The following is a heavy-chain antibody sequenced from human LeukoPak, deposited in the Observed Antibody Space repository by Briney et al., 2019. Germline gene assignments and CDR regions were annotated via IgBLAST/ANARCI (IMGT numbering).Heavy chain of an antibody. CDR2: IYYSGST. D-gene: IGHD4-11*01. J-gene: IGHJ4*02. V-gene: IGHV4-39*01. Sequence: SETLSLTCTVSGGSISSSSYYWGWIRQPPGKGLEWIGSIYYSGSTYYNPSLKSRVIISVDTSKNQFSLKLSSVTAADTAVYYCAKGPYTNYFDSWGQGTLVTVSS. CDR1: GGSISSSSYY. CDR3: AKGPYTNYFDS.